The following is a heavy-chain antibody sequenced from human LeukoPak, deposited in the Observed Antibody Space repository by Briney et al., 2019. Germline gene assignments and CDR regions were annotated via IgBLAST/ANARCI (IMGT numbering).Heavy chain of an antibody. D-gene: IGHD3-22*01. CDR3: ASHDSSGSKHH. V-gene: IGHV1-69*05. Sequence: ASVKVSCKASGGTFSSYAVSWVRQAPGQGLEWMGRIIPIFGTANYAQKFQGRVTITTDESTSTAYMELSSLRSEDTAVYYCASHDSSGSKHHWGQGTLVTVSS. CDR2: IIPIFGTA. J-gene: IGHJ4*02. CDR1: GGTFSSYA.